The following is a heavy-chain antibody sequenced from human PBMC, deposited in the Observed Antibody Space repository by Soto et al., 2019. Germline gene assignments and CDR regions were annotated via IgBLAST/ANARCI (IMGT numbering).Heavy chain of an antibody. D-gene: IGHD3-16*01. CDR1: GFTFSSSW. Sequence: PGGSLRLSCAASGFTFSSSWMHWVRQAPGKGLVWVSHINSDGNDTNYADSVKGRFTISRDNAKNTVYLQMNSLRAEGTTVYYCARAWSYALNYWGQGSLVTVSS. V-gene: IGHV3-74*01. CDR2: INSDGNDT. CDR3: ARAWSYALNY. J-gene: IGHJ4*02.